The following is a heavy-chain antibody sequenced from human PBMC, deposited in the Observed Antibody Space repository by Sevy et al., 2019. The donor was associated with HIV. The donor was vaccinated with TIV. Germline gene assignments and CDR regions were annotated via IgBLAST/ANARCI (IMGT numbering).Heavy chain of an antibody. CDR1: GYTFSNYG. Sequence: ASVKVSCKASGYTFSNYGISWVRQAPGQGLEWMGWISAYNGNTNYAQRFQGRVTMTTDTSTSTAYMELRSLKSDDTSVYDCASREGGRDPFDIWGQGTMVTVSS. J-gene: IGHJ3*02. V-gene: IGHV1-18*01. CDR2: ISAYNGNT. D-gene: IGHD1-26*01. CDR3: ASREGGRDPFDI.